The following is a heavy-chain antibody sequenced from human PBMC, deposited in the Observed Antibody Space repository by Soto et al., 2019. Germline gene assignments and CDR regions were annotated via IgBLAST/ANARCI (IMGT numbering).Heavy chain of an antibody. J-gene: IGHJ6*02. CDR2: ISAYNGNT. Sequence: QVQLVQSGAEVKKPGASVKVSCKASGYTFTSYGISWVRQAPGQGLEWMGWISAYNGNTNYAQKRQGRVTMTTDTPTSTAYMGLSSLGADDTAGYYCARDRGAYGMDVWGQGTTVTVSS. CDR1: GYTFTSYG. CDR3: ARDRGAYGMDV. V-gene: IGHV1-18*01.